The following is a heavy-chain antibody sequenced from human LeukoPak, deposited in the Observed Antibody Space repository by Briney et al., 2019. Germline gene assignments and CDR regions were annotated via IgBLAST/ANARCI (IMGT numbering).Heavy chain of an antibody. CDR2: ISWNSGSI. J-gene: IGHJ4*02. CDR1: GFTFDDYA. Sequence: GGSLRLSCAASGFTFDDYAMHWVRQAPGKGLEWVSGISWNSGSIGYADSVKGRFTISRDNAKNSLYLQMNSLRAEDTALYYCAKDPHQLVGYYFDYWGQGTLVTVSS. D-gene: IGHD6-13*01. CDR3: AKDPHQLVGYYFDY. V-gene: IGHV3-9*01.